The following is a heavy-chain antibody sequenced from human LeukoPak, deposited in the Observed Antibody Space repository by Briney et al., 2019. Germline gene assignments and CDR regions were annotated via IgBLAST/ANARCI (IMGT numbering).Heavy chain of an antibody. Sequence: PSETLSLTCTVSGGSISGYYWSWIRQPPGKGLEWIGYIYYTGSTNYNPSLKSRVTISVDTSKNQFSLKLSSVTAADTAVYYCARGGLQRDFDYWGQGTLVTVSS. V-gene: IGHV4-59*12. CDR3: ARGGLQRDFDY. D-gene: IGHD4-11*01. CDR1: GGSISGYY. CDR2: IYYTGST. J-gene: IGHJ4*02.